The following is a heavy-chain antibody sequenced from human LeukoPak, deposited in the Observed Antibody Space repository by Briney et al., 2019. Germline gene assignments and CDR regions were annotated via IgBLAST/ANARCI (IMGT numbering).Heavy chain of an antibody. CDR3: ARDPEPYYDFWSGYYSGYYFDY. D-gene: IGHD3-3*01. V-gene: IGHV3-9*01. CDR1: GFTLDDYA. J-gene: IGHJ4*02. CDR2: INWNSGST. Sequence: QPGRSLRLSCAGSGFTLDDYAMHWVRQAPGKGLEWVSGINWNSGSTRYAASVKGRFTISRDNAKNSLYLQMNSLRAEDTAVYYCARDPEPYYDFWSGYYSGYYFDYWGQGTLVTVSS.